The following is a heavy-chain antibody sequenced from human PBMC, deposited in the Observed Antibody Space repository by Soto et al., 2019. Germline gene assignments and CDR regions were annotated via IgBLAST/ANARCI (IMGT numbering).Heavy chain of an antibody. CDR3: ARSDYSDYYFDY. CDR1: GGYISGYY. CDR2: FSTSGTS. V-gene: IGHV4-4*07. D-gene: IGHD4-17*01. J-gene: IGHJ4*02. Sequence: QVQLQESGPGLVKPSETLSLTCTVSGGYISGYYWTWIRQPAGKGLEWIGHFSTSGTSNYHPSLKSRVTMSVDTSKNQFSLNLRSVTAADTAVYSCARSDYSDYYFDYWGQGTLVTVSS.